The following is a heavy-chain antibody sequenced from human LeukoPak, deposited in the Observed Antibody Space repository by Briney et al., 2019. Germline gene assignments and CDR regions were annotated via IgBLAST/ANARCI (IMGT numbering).Heavy chain of an antibody. D-gene: IGHD3-3*01. J-gene: IGHJ6*02. V-gene: IGHV4-34*01. CDR2: INHSGST. Sequence: SETLSLTCAVYGGSFSGYYWSWIRQPPGKGLEWIGEINHSGSTNYNPSLKSRVTISVDTSKNQFSLKLSSVTAADTAVYYCARADYDFWSGLYYGMDVWGQGTTVTVSS. CDR1: GGSFSGYY. CDR3: ARADYDFWSGLYYGMDV.